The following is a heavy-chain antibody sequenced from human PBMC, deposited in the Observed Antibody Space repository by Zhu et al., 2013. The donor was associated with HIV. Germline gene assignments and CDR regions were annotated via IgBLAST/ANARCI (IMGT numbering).Heavy chain of an antibody. J-gene: IGHJ4*02. CDR2: IVVGSGNT. CDR1: GFTFTSSA. V-gene: IGHV1-58*02. Sequence: QLVQSGPEVKKPGTSVKFSCKASGFTFTSSAMQWVRQARGQRLEWIGWIVVGSGNTNYAQKFQERVTITRDMSTSTAYMELSSLRSEDTAVYYCAAARYDFWSGYYSGFDYWGQGTLVTVSS. D-gene: IGHD3-3*01. CDR3: AAARYDFWSGYYSGFDY.